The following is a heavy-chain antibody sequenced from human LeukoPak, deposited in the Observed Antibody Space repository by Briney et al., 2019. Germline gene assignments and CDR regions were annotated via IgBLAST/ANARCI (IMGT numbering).Heavy chain of an antibody. Sequence: GKSLRLSCAASGFTFSSYAMHWVRQAPGKGLEWEAVISYDGSNKHYADSVKGRFTISRDDSKSTLYLQMNSLRPEDTAAYYCARGGGVPAASYFYAMDVWGKGTTVTVSS. V-gene: IGHV3-30*04. CDR3: ARGGGVPAASYFYAMDV. D-gene: IGHD2-2*01. CDR2: ISYDGSNK. J-gene: IGHJ6*04. CDR1: GFTFSSYA.